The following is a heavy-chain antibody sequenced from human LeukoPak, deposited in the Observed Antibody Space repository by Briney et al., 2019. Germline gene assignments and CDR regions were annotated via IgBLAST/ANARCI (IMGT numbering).Heavy chain of an antibody. CDR1: GGSISSYY. CDR3: ARVRGYYSKDY. V-gene: IGHV4-59*01. Sequence: SETLSLTCTVSGGSISSYYWSWIRQPPGKGLEWIGYIYYSGSTNYNPSLKSRVTISVDTSKNQFSLELSSVTAADTAVYYCARVRGYYSKDYWGQGTLVTVSS. CDR2: IYYSGST. J-gene: IGHJ4*02. D-gene: IGHD3-3*01.